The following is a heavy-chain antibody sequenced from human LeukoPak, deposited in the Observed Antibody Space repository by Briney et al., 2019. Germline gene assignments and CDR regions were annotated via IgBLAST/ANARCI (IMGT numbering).Heavy chain of an antibody. CDR2: IYYSGST. J-gene: IGHJ5*02. Sequence: SETLSLTCTVSGGFISSSSYYWGWIRQPPGKGLEWIGSIYYSGSTYYNPSLKSRVTVSVDTSKNQFSLKLSSVTAADTAVYYCARESSIVGGTWGQGTLVTVSS. V-gene: IGHV4-39*02. D-gene: IGHD1-26*01. CDR1: GGFISSSSYY. CDR3: ARESSIVGGT.